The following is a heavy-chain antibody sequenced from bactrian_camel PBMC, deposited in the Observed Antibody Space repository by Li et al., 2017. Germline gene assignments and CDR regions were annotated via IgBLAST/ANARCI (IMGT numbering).Heavy chain of an antibody. J-gene: IGHJ4*01. CDR1: GFNFRIFG. V-gene: IGHV3S31*01. CDR2: INSIDGST. CDR3: VSASSP. Sequence: VQLVESGGGLVQPGGSLRLSCAASGFNFRIFGMSWVRQAPGEGLEWVSQINSIDGSTYYANSVKGRFTISRDDSKNTHYLQMGSLKFEDTAMYYCVSASSPWGQGTQVTVS.